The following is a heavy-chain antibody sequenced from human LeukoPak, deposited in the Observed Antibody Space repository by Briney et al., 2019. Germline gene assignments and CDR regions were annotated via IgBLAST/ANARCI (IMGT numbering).Heavy chain of an antibody. CDR1: GGSISSSSYY. Sequence: SETLSLTCTVSGGSISSSSYYWGWIRQPPGKGLEWIGSIYYSGSTYYSPSLKSRVTISVDTSKNQFSLKLSSVTAADTAVYYCARDRYYDSSGYYPDHDAFDIWGQGTMVTVSS. V-gene: IGHV4-39*07. D-gene: IGHD3-22*01. J-gene: IGHJ3*02. CDR3: ARDRYYDSSGYYPDHDAFDI. CDR2: IYYSGST.